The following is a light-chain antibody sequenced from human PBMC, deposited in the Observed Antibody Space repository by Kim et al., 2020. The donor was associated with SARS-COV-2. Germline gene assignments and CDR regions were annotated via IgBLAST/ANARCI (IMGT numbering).Light chain of an antibody. J-gene: IGLJ3*02. CDR2: KDS. V-gene: IGLV3-27*01. Sequence: SYELTQPSSVSVSPGQTARITCSGDVLAKKYARWFQQKPGQAPVLVIYKDSERPSGIPERFSGSSSGTTVTLTISWAQVEDEADYYCYSAADNNWVFGGGTKLTVL. CDR1: VLAKKY. CDR3: YSAADNNWV.